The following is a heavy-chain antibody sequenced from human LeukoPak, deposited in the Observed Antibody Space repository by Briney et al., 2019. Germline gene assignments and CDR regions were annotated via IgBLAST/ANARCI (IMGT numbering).Heavy chain of an antibody. V-gene: IGHV1-69*01. CDR3: ATHYCSGGSCYSGAYYYYGMDV. Sequence: ASGTVSCKASGGTFSSYAISWVRQAPGQGLEWMGGIIPIFGTADYAQKFQGRVTITADESTSTAYMELSSLRSEDTAVYYCATHYCSGGSCYSGAYYYYGMDVWGQGTTVTVS. CDR2: IIPIFGTA. D-gene: IGHD2-15*01. CDR1: GGTFSSYA. J-gene: IGHJ6*02.